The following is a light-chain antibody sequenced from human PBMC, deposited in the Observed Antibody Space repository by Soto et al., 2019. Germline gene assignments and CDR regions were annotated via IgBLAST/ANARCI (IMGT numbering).Light chain of an antibody. CDR2: GAS. Sequence: EIVVTQAPSTLSVAPGERATLSCRASQSVSSNLAWYQQKPGQAPRLLIYGASPRATGIPARFSGSGSGTEFTHTISSLQSEHFAVYYCQQYNNWPPSPTVSGGTTVQIK. CDR3: QQYNNWPPSPT. CDR1: QSVSSN. V-gene: IGKV3-15*01. J-gene: IGKJ4*01.